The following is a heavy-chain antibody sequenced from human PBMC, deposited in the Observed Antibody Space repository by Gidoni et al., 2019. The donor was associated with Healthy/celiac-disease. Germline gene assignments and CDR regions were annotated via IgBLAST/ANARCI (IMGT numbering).Heavy chain of an antibody. V-gene: IGHV1-69*04. J-gene: IGHJ1*01. CDR3: ARDGYCSGGSCYPEYFQH. Sequence: QVQLLHSGAQVKKPGSSVKVYCQPSGGIFSSYTSSWVRQAPGQGLEWMGRIIPIRGIANNAQEFQGRVTITADKSTSTAYMGLSGLRSEDTAVYYCARDGYCSGGSCYPEYFQHWGQGTLVTVSS. D-gene: IGHD2-15*01. CDR1: GGIFSSYT. CDR2: IIPIRGIA.